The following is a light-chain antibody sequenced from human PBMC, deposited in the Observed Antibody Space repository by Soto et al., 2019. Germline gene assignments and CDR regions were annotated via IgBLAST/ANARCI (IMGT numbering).Light chain of an antibody. Sequence: QPASVSGSPGQSITISCTGTSSNVGGYNYVSWYQQHPGKAPKLMIYEVSNRPSGVSNRFSGSKSGNTASLTISGLQAEDEADYFCSSYGSTSTRYVFGTGTKLTV. CDR3: SSYGSTSTRYV. CDR2: EVS. CDR1: SSNVGGYNY. V-gene: IGLV2-14*01. J-gene: IGLJ1*01.